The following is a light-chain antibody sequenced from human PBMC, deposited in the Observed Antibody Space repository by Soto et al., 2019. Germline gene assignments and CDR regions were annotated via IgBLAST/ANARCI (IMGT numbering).Light chain of an antibody. J-gene: IGKJ3*01. CDR2: DAS. CDR1: QSISTY. CDR3: EQSYITPFT. V-gene: IGKV1-39*01. Sequence: DIQMTQSPSSLSASVGDRVTITCRTSQSISTYLNWYQQKPGRAPKLLIYDASSFQSGVPSRFSSGRSGTDFTLTITSLQPEDFETYYCEQSYITPFTIGPGTKVVIK.